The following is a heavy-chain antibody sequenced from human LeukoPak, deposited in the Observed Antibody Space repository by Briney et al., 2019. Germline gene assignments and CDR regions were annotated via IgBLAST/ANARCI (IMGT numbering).Heavy chain of an antibody. J-gene: IGHJ6*03. CDR2: INPNSGGT. CDR1: GHTFTGYY. Sequence: ASVKVSCKASGHTFTGYYMHWVRQAPGQGLEWMGGINPNSGGTNYAQKSQGRVTMTRHTSISTAYMELSRLRSEDTAVYYCARDRWLNSSSWYSLGWYYYYYYMDVGGKATTLTVSS. V-gene: IGHV1-2*02. CDR3: ARDRWLNSSSWYSLGWYYYYYYMDV. D-gene: IGHD6-13*01.